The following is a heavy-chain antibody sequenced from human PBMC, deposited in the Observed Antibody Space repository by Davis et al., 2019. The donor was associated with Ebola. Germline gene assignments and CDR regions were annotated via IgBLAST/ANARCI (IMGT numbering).Heavy chain of an antibody. V-gene: IGHV1-69*13. CDR3: ARVHYRRWLQLDY. CDR1: GGTFSSYA. Sequence: SVKVSCKASGGTFSSYAISWVRQAPGQGLEWMGGIIPIFGTANYAQKFQGRVTITADESTSTAYMELSSLRSEDTAVYYCARVHYRRWLQLDYWGQGTLVTVSS. CDR2: IIPIFGTA. J-gene: IGHJ4*02. D-gene: IGHD5-24*01.